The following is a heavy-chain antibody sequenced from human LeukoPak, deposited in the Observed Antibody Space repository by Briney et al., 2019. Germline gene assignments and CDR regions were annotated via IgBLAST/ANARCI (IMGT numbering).Heavy chain of an antibody. CDR3: AREGSDCSGGSCYLFSYFDY. CDR1: GYTFTSYG. Sequence: ASVTVSCKASGYTFTSYGISWVRQAPGQGLEWMGWISAYNGNTNYAQKLQGRVTMTTDTSTSTAYMELRSLRSDDTAVYYCAREGSDCSGGSCYLFSYFDYWGQGTLVTVSS. CDR2: ISAYNGNT. D-gene: IGHD2-15*01. J-gene: IGHJ4*02. V-gene: IGHV1-18*01.